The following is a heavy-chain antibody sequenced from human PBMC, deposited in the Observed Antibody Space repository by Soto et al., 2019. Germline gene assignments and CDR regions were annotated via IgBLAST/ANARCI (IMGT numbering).Heavy chain of an antibody. D-gene: IGHD2-21*02. Sequence: PGGSLILSCAASGFTFSSYAMHWVRQAPGKGLEWVAVISYDGSNKYYADSVKGRFTISRDNSKNTLYLQMNSLRAEDTAVYYCARDHAVTAAYYYYAMDVWGQGTTVTVSS. CDR3: ARDHAVTAAYYYYAMDV. CDR1: GFTFSSYA. V-gene: IGHV3-30-3*01. J-gene: IGHJ6*02. CDR2: ISYDGSNK.